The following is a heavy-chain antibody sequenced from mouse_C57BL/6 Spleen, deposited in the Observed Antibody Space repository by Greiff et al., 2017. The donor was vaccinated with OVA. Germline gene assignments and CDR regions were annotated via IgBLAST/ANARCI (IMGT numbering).Heavy chain of an antibody. CDR2: INPNNGGT. D-gene: IGHD2-3*01. CDR3: ARWLLHYYAMDY. CDR1: GYTFTDYN. Sequence: EVKLMESGPELVKPGASVKMSCKASGYTFTDYNMHWVKQSHGKSLEWIGYINPNNGGTSYNQKFKGKATLTVNKSSSTAYMELRSLTSEDSAVYYCARWLLHYYAMDYWGQGTSVTVSS. J-gene: IGHJ4*01. V-gene: IGHV1-22*01.